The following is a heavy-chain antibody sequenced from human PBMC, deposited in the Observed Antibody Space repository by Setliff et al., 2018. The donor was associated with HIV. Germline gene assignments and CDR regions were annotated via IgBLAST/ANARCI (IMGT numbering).Heavy chain of an antibody. J-gene: IGHJ4*02. Sequence: GASVKVSCKASGYTFTGYYMHWVRQAPGQGLEWMGWINPNSGDTNYAQKFQGRVTMTRDTSISTAYMELSSLRSDDTAVYYCARDRGRYGDYRDFDYWGQGALVTVSS. CDR2: INPNSGDT. V-gene: IGHV1-2*02. CDR3: ARDRGRYGDYRDFDY. CDR1: GYTFTGYY. D-gene: IGHD4-17*01.